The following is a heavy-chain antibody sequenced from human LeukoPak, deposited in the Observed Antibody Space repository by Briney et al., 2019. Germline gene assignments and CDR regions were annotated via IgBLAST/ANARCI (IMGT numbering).Heavy chain of an antibody. J-gene: IGHJ4*02. D-gene: IGHD2/OR15-2a*01. V-gene: IGHV3-48*03. Sequence: GGSLRLSCAASGFTFSSYEMNWVRQAPGKGLEWVSYISSSGSTIYYADSVKGRFTISRDNAKNSLYLQMDNLRAEETGVYYCARDFYDGFALDYWGQGTLVTVSS. CDR3: ARDFYDGFALDY. CDR1: GFTFSSYE. CDR2: ISSSGSTI.